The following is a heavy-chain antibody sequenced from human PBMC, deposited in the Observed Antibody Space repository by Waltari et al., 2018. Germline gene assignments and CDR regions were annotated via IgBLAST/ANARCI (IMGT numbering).Heavy chain of an antibody. J-gene: IGHJ4*02. CDR3: TTPNYGGRGY. V-gene: IGHV3-72*01. CDR1: GFTFSDHY. D-gene: IGHD4-17*01. Sequence: EVQLVESGGGLVQPGGSLRLSCTASGFTFSDHYMDWVRQAPGKGLGWVGRTRNKANSNTTNYAASVKGRFTISRDDSKNSLYLQMNSLKTEDTAVYYCTTPNYGGRGYWGQGTLVTVSS. CDR2: TRNKANSNTT.